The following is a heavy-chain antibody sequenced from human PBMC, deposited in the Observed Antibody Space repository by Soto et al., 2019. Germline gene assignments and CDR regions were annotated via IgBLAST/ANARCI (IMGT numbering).Heavy chain of an antibody. CDR1: GGTFSSYA. CDR3: ARTGYRITYFDY. D-gene: IGHD3-9*01. Sequence: VKVSCKASGGTFSSYAISWVRQAPGQGLEWMGGIIPIFGTANYAQKFQGRVTITADESTSTAYMELSSLRSEDTAVYYCARTGYRITYFDYWGQGTLVTVSS. V-gene: IGHV1-69*01. CDR2: IIPIFGTA. J-gene: IGHJ4*02.